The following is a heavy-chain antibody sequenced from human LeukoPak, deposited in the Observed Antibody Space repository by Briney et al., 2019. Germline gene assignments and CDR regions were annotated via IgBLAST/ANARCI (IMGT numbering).Heavy chain of an antibody. J-gene: IGHJ4*02. CDR3: ARLGSYHDF. V-gene: IGHV4-4*09. CDR2: IHSSGGS. CDR1: GASISNYY. D-gene: IGHD1-26*01. Sequence: SESLSLTCTVSGASISNYYWSWIRQTPEKGLEWMGHIHSSGGSSYYPSLKSRLTLSIDTSRNQLSLKLPSVTAADTAVYFCARLGSYHDFWGQGALVTVSS.